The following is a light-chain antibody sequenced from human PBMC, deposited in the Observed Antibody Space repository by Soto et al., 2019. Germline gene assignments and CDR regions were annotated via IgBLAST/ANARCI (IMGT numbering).Light chain of an antibody. CDR3: QYKESFRT. CDR1: QSVDSTY. J-gene: IGKJ1*01. V-gene: IGKV3-20*01. Sequence: EILLTQSPGTLSLSPVERATLSGRASQSVDSTYLTWYQQKPGQAPRLLIYGASGRATGIPDGLSGSGSGTDFTLTSSRLEPADFAVYFCQYKESFRTFGQGTKVDIK. CDR2: GAS.